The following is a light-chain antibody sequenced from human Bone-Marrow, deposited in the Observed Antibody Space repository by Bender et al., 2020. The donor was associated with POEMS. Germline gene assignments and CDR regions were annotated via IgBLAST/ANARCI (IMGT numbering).Light chain of an antibody. CDR2: KDV. V-gene: IGLV3-25*03. CDR1: ELSRQF. CDR3: QSAASSSTPWV. J-gene: IGLJ3*02. Sequence: SSDLTQPPSVSVSPGQTARITCSGDELSRQFTYWFQQKPGQAPVLVIYKDVERPSGIPERFAGSTSGTTVTLTIIGVQAEDEADYYCQSAASSSTPWVFGGGTKLTVL.